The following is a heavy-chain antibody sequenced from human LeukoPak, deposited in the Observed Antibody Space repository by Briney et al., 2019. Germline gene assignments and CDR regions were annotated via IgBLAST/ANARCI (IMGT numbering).Heavy chain of an antibody. CDR1: GGSVSTSDYY. J-gene: IGHJ4*02. CDR3: ARVFDS. CDR2: VFYTGKT. V-gene: IGHV4-39*07. Sequence: PSETLSLTSTVSGGSVSTSDYYWGWIRQSPVEGLEWIGDVFYTGKTNYNPSLRGRATISIDTSKNQFSLKLTYVTAADSAVYYCARVFDSWGQGTLVTVSS.